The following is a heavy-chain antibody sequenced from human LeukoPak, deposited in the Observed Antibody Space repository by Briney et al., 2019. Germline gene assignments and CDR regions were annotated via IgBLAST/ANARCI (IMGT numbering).Heavy chain of an antibody. J-gene: IGHJ4*02. V-gene: IGHV3-11*06. D-gene: IGHD2-2*01. Sequence: GRFTISRDNAKNSLYLQMNSLRAEDTAVYYCARDPEYQLLYYFDYWGQGTLVTVSS. CDR3: ARDPEYQLLYYFDY.